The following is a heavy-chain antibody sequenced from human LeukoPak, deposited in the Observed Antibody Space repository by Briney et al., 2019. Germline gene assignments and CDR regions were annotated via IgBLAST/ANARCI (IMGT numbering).Heavy chain of an antibody. D-gene: IGHD6-6*01. CDR3: AKMSSSWSTYLFDY. Sequence: GGSLRLSCAASGFTFSSYAMNWVRQAPGKGLEWVSGISNGGGTTYYADSVKGRFTISRDNSKNTLYLQMNTLRPEDTAVYYCAKMSSSWSTYLFDYWGRGTLVTVSS. J-gene: IGHJ4*02. CDR2: ISNGGGTT. V-gene: IGHV3-23*01. CDR1: GFTFSSYA.